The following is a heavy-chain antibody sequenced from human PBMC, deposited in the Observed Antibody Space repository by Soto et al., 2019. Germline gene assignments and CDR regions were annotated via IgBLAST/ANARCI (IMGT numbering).Heavy chain of an antibody. CDR3: AKDAPRGIRYWFDP. CDR2: ISYDGSNK. CDR1: GFTFSSYG. V-gene: IGHV3-30*18. J-gene: IGHJ5*02. Sequence: PGGSLRLSCAASGFTFSSYGMHWVRQAPGKGLEWVAVISYDGSNKYYADSVKGRFTISRDNSKNTLYLQMNSLRAEDTAVYYCAKDAPRGIRYWFDPWGQGTLVTVSS. D-gene: IGHD6-13*01.